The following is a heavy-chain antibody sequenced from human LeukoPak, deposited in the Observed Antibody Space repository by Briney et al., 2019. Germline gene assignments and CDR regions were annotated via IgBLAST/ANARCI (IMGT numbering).Heavy chain of an antibody. J-gene: IGHJ4*02. CDR1: GGSFSGYY. CDR2: INHSGST. D-gene: IGHD5-12*01. V-gene: IGHV4-34*01. Sequence: PSETLSLTCAVYGGSFSGYYWSWIRQPPGKGLEWIGEINHSGSTNYNPSLKSRVTISVDTSKNQFSLKLSSVTAADTAVYYCAGRARLGAPGYWGQGTLVTVSS. CDR3: AGRARLGAPGY.